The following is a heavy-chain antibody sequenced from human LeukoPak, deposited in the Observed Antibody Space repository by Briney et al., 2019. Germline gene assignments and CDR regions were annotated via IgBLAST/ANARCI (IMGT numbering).Heavy chain of an antibody. CDR3: AGGQSFRTYYDFWSGYFDFDY. D-gene: IGHD3-3*01. V-gene: IGHV1-2*02. J-gene: IGHJ4*02. Sequence: GSSVKVSCKASGGTFSSYAISWVRQAPGQGLEWMGWINPNSGGTNYAQKFQGRVTMTRDTSISTAYMELSRLRSDDTAVYYCAGGQSFRTYYDFWSGYFDFDYWGQGTLVTVSS. CDR1: GGTFSSYA. CDR2: INPNSGGT.